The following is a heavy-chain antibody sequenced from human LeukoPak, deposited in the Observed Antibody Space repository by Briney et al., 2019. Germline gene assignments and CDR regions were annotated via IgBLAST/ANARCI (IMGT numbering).Heavy chain of an antibody. CDR2: IFPSGGST. D-gene: IGHD3-16*01. V-gene: IGHV1-46*01. CDR3: AREEQGGTFDY. CDR1: GYTFTSFF. Sequence: ASVKVSCKASGYTFTSFFLRWVRQAPGQGLEWMGIIFPSGGSTSYAQKFQGRVTMTRDTSTSTVSMELSGLRSEDTAVYYCAREEQGGTFDYWGQGTLVTVSS. J-gene: IGHJ4*02.